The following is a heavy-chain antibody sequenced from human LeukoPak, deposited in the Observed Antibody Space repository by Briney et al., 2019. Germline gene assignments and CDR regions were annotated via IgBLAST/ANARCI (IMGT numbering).Heavy chain of an antibody. CDR2: IIPIFGTA. D-gene: IGHD3-10*01. J-gene: IGHJ5*02. V-gene: IGHV1-69*05. CDR1: GGTFISYA. Sequence: SVKVSCKASGGTFISYAISWVRQAPGQGLEWMGGIIPIFGTANYAQKLQGRVTMTTDTSTSTAYMELRSLRSDDTAVYYCARDSITMVRGVIILTNWFDPWGQGTLVTVSS. CDR3: ARDSITMVRGVIILTNWFDP.